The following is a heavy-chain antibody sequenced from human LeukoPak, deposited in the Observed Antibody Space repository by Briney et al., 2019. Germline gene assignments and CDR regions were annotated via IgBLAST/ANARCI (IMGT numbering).Heavy chain of an antibody. J-gene: IGHJ4*02. D-gene: IGHD6-6*01. Sequence: GASVEVSCKASDYTFTRYGISWVRQAPGQGLEWMGWISAYNGNTKYAQKLQGRVTMTTDTSTNTAYMELRSLRSDDTAVYYCARSYSSSSMDYWGQGTLVTVPS. CDR3: ARSYSSSSMDY. V-gene: IGHV1-18*01. CDR1: DYTFTRYG. CDR2: ISAYNGNT.